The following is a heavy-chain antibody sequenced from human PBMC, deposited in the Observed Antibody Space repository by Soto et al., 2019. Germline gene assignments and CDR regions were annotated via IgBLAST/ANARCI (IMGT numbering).Heavy chain of an antibody. Sequence: GESLKISCAASGFTFSSYAMSWVRQAPGKGLEWVSAISGSGGSTYYADSVKGRFTISRDNSKNTLYLQMNSLRAEDTAVYYCAKGGSGSYYLEGPLDYWGQGTLVTVSS. D-gene: IGHD1-26*01. CDR1: GFTFSSYA. V-gene: IGHV3-23*01. J-gene: IGHJ4*02. CDR2: ISGSGGST. CDR3: AKGGSGSYYLEGPLDY.